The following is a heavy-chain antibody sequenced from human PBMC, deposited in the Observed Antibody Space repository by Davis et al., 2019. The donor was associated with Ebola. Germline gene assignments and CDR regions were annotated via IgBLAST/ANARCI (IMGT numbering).Heavy chain of an antibody. Sequence: PSETLSLTCTVSGGSISSYYWSWIRQPPGKGLEWIGYIYYSGSTNYNPSLKSRVTMSVDTSKNQFSLKLSSVTAADTAVYYCAVGSGSYYGRYFDLWGRGTLVTVSS. V-gene: IGHV4-59*12. D-gene: IGHD1-26*01. CDR2: IYYSGST. J-gene: IGHJ2*01. CDR3: AVGSGSYYGRYFDL. CDR1: GGSISSYY.